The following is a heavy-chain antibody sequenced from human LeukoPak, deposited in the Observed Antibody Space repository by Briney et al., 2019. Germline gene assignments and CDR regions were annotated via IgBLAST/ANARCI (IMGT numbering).Heavy chain of an antibody. CDR3: ARDGASWVTSDAFDI. V-gene: IGHV1-18*01. Sequence: GASVKVSCKASGYTFTSYGISWVRQAPGQGLEWMGWSSAYNGNTNYAQKLQGRVTTTTDTSTSTAYMGLRSLRSDDTAVYYCARDGASWVTSDAFDIWGQGTMVTVSS. D-gene: IGHD2-21*01. CDR2: SSAYNGNT. CDR1: GYTFTSYG. J-gene: IGHJ3*02.